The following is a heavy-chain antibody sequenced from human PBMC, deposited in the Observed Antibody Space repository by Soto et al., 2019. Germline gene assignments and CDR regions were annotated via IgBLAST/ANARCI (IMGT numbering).Heavy chain of an antibody. V-gene: IGHV1-69*01. CDR1: GGTFSSYA. CDR3: ARGGGCGGDCYYYYYGMDV. D-gene: IGHD2-21*02. J-gene: IGHJ6*02. Sequence: QVQLVQSGAEVKKPGSSVKVSCKASGGTFSSYAISWVRQVPGQGLEWMGGIIPIFGTANYAQKFQGRVTITADESTSTAYMELSSLRSEDTAVYYCARGGGCGGDCYYYYYGMDVWGQGTTVTVSS. CDR2: IIPIFGTA.